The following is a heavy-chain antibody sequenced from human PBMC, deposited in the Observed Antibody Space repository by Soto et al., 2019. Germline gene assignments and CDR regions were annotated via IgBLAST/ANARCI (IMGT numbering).Heavy chain of an antibody. J-gene: IGHJ4*02. CDR2: IYYSGYT. V-gene: IGHV4-30-4*01. D-gene: IGHD4-4*01. CDR1: GGSISSGDYK. Sequence: QVQLQESGPGLVKPSQTLSLTCTVSGGSISSGDYKWSWIRQPPGKGLEWIGYIYYSGYTYNNPSLKSGVRMSVDTSKQQFSLKFSSVTAADTAVYYCARGDNYVPLDYWCQGTLVTVSS. CDR3: ARGDNYVPLDY.